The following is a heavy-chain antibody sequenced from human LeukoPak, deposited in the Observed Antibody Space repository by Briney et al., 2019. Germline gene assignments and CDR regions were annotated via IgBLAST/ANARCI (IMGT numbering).Heavy chain of an antibody. CDR1: GGSISRYY. D-gene: IGHD3-10*01. Sequence: PSETLSLTCTVSGGSISRYYWSWIRQPAGKGLEWIGRIYSSGSTNYNPSLKSRVTISVDTSNNQFSLKLSSVTAADTAVYYCAAGAYYYYMDVCGKGTTVTVSS. CDR2: IYSSGST. CDR3: AAGAYYYYMDV. V-gene: IGHV4-4*07. J-gene: IGHJ6*03.